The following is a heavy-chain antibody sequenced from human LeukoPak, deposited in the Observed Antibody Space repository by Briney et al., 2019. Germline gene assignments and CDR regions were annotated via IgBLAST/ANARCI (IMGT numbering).Heavy chain of an antibody. D-gene: IGHD3-3*01. V-gene: IGHV3-23*01. CDR2: ISGSGGST. CDR3: AKSGDPTYDFWSGYAMNFDY. J-gene: IGHJ4*02. CDR1: GFTFSSYA. Sequence: GGSLRLSCAASGFTFSSYAMSWVRQASGKGLEWVSAISGSGGSTYYADSVKGRFTISRDNSKNTLYLQMNSLRAEDTAVYYCAKSGDPTYDFWSGYAMNFDYWGQGTLVTVSS.